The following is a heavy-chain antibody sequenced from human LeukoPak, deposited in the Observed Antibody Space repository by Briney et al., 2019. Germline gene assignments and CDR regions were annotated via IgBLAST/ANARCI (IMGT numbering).Heavy chain of an antibody. V-gene: IGHV4-34*01. Sequence: SETLSLTCAVYGGSFSGYYWSWIRQPPGKGLEWIGEINHSGSTNYNPSLKSRVTISVDTSKNQFSLKLISVTAADTAVYYCAREACSSTSCYLLGNNWFDPWGQGTLVTVSS. D-gene: IGHD2-2*01. CDR2: INHSGST. CDR3: AREACSSTSCYLLGNNWFDP. J-gene: IGHJ5*02. CDR1: GGSFSGYY.